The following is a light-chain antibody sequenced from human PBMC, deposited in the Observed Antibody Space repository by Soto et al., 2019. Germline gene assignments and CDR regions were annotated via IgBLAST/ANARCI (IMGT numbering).Light chain of an antibody. J-gene: IGKJ5*01. V-gene: IGKV1-39*01. CDR1: QAINTY. CDR3: QQSYSTLLIT. CDR2: GTS. Sequence: DIQMTQSPSFLSASVGDRVTISCRASQAINTYLNWYQQKPGKAPKLLIYGTSDLQNGVPSRFSGGGSGTDFTLTIRSLQPEDFAAYYWQQSYSTLLITFGQGTRLEV.